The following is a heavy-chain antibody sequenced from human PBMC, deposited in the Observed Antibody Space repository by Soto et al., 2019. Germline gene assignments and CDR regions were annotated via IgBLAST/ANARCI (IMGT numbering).Heavy chain of an antibody. V-gene: IGHV4-34*01. D-gene: IGHD3-9*01. Sequence: SETLSLTCAVYGGSFSGYYWSWIRQPPGKGLEWIGEINHSGSTNYNPSLKSRVTISVDTSKNQFSLKLSSVTAADTAVYYCARGLLYYDILTGYYPYNWFDPWGQVTLVTVSS. J-gene: IGHJ5*02. CDR2: INHSGST. CDR1: GGSFSGYY. CDR3: ARGLLYYDILTGYYPYNWFDP.